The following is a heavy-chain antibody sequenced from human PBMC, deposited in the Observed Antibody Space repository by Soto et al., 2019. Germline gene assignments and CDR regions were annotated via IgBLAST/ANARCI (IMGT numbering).Heavy chain of an antibody. D-gene: IGHD3-16*01. V-gene: IGHV3-7*01. CDR2: IKEDGSEI. CDR3: ARDIGFDYVN. J-gene: IGHJ4*02. Sequence: GGSLRLSCAVSGFSVRSYWMRWVRQAPGKGLEWVASIKEDGSEIYYLQSVRGRFAIYRDSAGNALQLAMNYLSAEDTATYFCARDIGFDYVNWGQGTLVTVSS. CDR1: GFSVRSYW.